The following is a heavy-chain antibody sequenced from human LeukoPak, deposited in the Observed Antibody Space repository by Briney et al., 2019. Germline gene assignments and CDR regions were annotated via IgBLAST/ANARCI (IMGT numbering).Heavy chain of an antibody. J-gene: IGHJ4*02. CDR1: GGSISSYY. Sequence: SETLSLTCTVSGGSISSYYWSWIRQPPGKGLEWIGYIYYSGSTNYNPSLKSRVTISVDTSKNQFSLKLSSVTAADTAVYYSARVPFYWGQGTLVTVSS. CDR3: ARVPFY. CDR2: IYYSGST. V-gene: IGHV4-59*01.